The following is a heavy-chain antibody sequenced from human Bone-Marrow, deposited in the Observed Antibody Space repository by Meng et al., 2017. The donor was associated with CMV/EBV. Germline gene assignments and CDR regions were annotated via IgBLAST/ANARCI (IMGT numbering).Heavy chain of an antibody. V-gene: IGHV5-10-1*01. CDR3: ARHKGGTSSDNWLDP. Sequence: SGYRFTTYWITWVRQMPGKGLEWMGRIDPSDSYVNYSPSFQGQVTISADKSISTAYLQWSSLKASDTAMYYCARHKGGTSSDNWLDPWGQGTLVTVSS. CDR1: GYRFTTYW. CDR2: IDPSDSYV. J-gene: IGHJ5*02. D-gene: IGHD6-6*01.